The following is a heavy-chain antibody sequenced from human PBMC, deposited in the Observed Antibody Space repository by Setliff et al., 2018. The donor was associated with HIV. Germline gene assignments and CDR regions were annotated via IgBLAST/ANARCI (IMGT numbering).Heavy chain of an antibody. CDR1: GGTFTTYS. D-gene: IGHD4-4*01. CDR3: AGLYGNHGGGY. CDR2: IITNLGGVT. V-gene: IGHV1-69*10. Sequence: SVKVSCKTSGGTFTTYSVSWVRQAPGQGLEWMGGIITNLGGVTKYAQKFQDRLTITADASTSTVYMELISLRSEDTAVYYCAGLYGNHGGGYWGQGTLVTVSS. J-gene: IGHJ4*02.